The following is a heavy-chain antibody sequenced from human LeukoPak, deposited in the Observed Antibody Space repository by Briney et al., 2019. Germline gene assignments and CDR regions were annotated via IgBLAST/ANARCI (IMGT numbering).Heavy chain of an antibody. CDR3: ARSKDILTGYCFDY. D-gene: IGHD3-9*01. J-gene: IGHJ4*02. Sequence: PSETLSLTCTISGGSVSDYYWSWIRQSPGKGLEWIGYVYHTGSTNYNPSLKSRVTISVDTSKNQFSLKLSSVTAADTAVYYCARSKDILTGYCFDYWGQGTLVTVSS. CDR2: VYHTGST. V-gene: IGHV4-59*02. CDR1: GGSVSDYY.